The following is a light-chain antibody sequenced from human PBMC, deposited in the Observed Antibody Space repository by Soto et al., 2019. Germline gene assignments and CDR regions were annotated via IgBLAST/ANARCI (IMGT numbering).Light chain of an antibody. CDR2: LNSDGSH. V-gene: IGLV4-69*01. J-gene: IGLJ2*01. CDR1: SGHSNYA. CDR3: QTWGSGIVV. Sequence: QPVLTQSPSASASLGASVKLTCTLSSGHSNYAIAWHQQQSEKGPRYLMKLNSDGSHSKGDGIPDRFSGSSSGAERYLTISSLQSVDEADYYCQTWGSGIVVFGGGTKLTFL.